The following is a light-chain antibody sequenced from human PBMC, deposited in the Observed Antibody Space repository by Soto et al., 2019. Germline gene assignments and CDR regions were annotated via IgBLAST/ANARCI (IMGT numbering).Light chain of an antibody. Sequence: EIVLTQSPGTLSLSPGERATLSCRASQSVSSSYLAWYQQKPGQAPRLLIYGASSRATGIPDRFSGSGSGTDFTLTISRLEPEDLAVDYWQQYGSSPLTFGPGTKVDIK. J-gene: IGKJ3*01. V-gene: IGKV3-20*01. CDR3: QQYGSSPLT. CDR1: QSVSSSY. CDR2: GAS.